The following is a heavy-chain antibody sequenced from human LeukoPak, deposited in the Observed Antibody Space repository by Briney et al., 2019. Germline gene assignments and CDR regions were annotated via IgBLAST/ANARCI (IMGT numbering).Heavy chain of an antibody. J-gene: IGHJ4*02. CDR1: GGSINSGDFY. CDR3: ARDHGAGPTDY. V-gene: IGHV4-31*03. D-gene: IGHD3-10*01. Sequence: SQTLSLTCTVSGGSINSGDFYWSWIRQHPGKGLEWIGYIYYSGSTYYNPSLKSRVTISVDTSKNQFSLRMSSVTAADTAVYFCARDHGAGPTDYWGQGTLVTVSS. CDR2: IYYSGST.